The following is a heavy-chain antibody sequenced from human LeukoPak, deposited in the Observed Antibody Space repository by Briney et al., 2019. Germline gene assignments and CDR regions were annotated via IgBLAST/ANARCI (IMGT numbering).Heavy chain of an antibody. Sequence: PSETLSLTCNVSGDSISGGYYWGWIRQPPGKGLEWIGNIHHSGSTDHNPSLKSRVTMSVDTSENQFSLKLSSVTAADTAVYYCARDRYYYDSSARYFDYWGQGTLVTVSS. D-gene: IGHD3-22*01. CDR3: ARDRYYYDSSARYFDY. CDR1: GDSISGGYY. CDR2: IHHSGST. J-gene: IGHJ4*02. V-gene: IGHV4-38-2*02.